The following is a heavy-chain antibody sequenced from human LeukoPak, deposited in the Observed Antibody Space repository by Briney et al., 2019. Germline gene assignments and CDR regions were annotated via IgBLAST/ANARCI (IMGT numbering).Heavy chain of an antibody. CDR1: GYTFTSYG. V-gene: IGHV1-18*01. CDR3: ARERVLRYFDWHHYYMDV. CDR2: ISAYNGNT. J-gene: IGHJ6*03. D-gene: IGHD3-9*01. Sequence: GASVKVSCKASGYTFTSYGISWVRQAPGQGLEWMGWISAYNGNTNYAQKLQGRVTMTTDTSTSTAYMELRSLRSDDTAVYYCARERVLRYFDWHHYYMDVWGKGTTVTVSS.